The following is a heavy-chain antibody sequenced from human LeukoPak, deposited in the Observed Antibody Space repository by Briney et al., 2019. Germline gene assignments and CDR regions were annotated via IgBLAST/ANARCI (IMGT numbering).Heavy chain of an antibody. V-gene: IGHV4-4*03. J-gene: IGHJ4*02. CDR3: ARSRRGCSGGNCYSLTGDFDY. CDR2: IYHSGST. CDR1: GGSISSSNW. D-gene: IGHD2-15*01. Sequence: PGTLSLTCAVSGGSISSSNWWSWVRQSPGKGLEWIGEIYHSGSTNYSPSLKSRVTISVDKSKNQFSLKLSSVTAADTAVYYCARSRRGCSGGNCYSLTGDFDYWGQGTLVTVSS.